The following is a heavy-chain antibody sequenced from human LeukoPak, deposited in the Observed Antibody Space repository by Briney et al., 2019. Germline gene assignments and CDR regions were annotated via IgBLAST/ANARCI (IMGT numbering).Heavy chain of an antibody. V-gene: IGHV1-2*02. D-gene: IGHD3-3*01. J-gene: IGHJ5*02. Sequence: GASVKVSCKASGYTFTGYYMDWVRQAPGQGLEWMGWINPNSGGTNYAQKFQGRVTMTRDTSISTAYMELSRLRSDDTAVYYCARDGVLRFLEWDQNWFDPWGQGTLVTVSS. CDR3: ARDGVLRFLEWDQNWFDP. CDR1: GYTFTGYY. CDR2: INPNSGGT.